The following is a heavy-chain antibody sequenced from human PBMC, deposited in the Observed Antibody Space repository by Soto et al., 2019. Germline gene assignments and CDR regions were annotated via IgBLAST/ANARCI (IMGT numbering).Heavy chain of an antibody. J-gene: IGHJ6*02. CDR1: GYTFTGYY. V-gene: IGHV1-2*02. Sequence: ASVKVSCKASGYTFTGYYMHWVRQAPGQGLEWMGWINPNSGGTNYAQKFQGRVTMTRDTSISTAYMELSRLRSDDTAVYYCARVYGSSSYYYYGMDVWGQGTTVTVSS. D-gene: IGHD6-6*01. CDR2: INPNSGGT. CDR3: ARVYGSSSYYYYGMDV.